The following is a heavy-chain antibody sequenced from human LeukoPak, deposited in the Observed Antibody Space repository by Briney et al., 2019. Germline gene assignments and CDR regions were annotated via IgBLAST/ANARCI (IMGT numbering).Heavy chain of an antibody. D-gene: IGHD3-16*01. CDR1: GFTFSSYG. Sequence: GGPLRLSCAASGFTFSSYGMHWVRQAPGKGLEWVAFIRYDGSNKYYADSVKGRFTISRGNSKNTLYLQMNSLRAEDTAVYYCAKDASLLGDYFDYWGQGTLVTVSS. CDR3: AKDASLLGDYFDY. J-gene: IGHJ4*02. V-gene: IGHV3-30*02. CDR2: IRYDGSNK.